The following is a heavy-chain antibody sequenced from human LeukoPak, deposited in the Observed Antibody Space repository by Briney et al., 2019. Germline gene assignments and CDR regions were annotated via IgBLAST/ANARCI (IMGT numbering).Heavy chain of an antibody. V-gene: IGHV5-51*01. CDR1: GYSFTSYW. D-gene: IGHD3-22*01. CDR2: IYPGDSDT. Sequence: GESLKISCKGSGYSFTSYWIGWVRQMPGKGLEWMGIIYPGDSDTRYSPSFQGQVTISADKSISTAYLQWSSLKASDTAMYYCARLRWYYDSSGLRADAFDIWGQGTMVTVSS. J-gene: IGHJ3*02. CDR3: ARLRWYYDSSGLRADAFDI.